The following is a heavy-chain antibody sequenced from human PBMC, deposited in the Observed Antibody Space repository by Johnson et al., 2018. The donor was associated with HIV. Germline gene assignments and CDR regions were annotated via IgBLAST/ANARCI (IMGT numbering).Heavy chain of an antibody. D-gene: IGHD3-22*01. Sequence: VQLVESGGGLVQPGGSLRLSCAASGFTVSSNYMSWVRQAPGKGLEWVSVIYSGGSTGYADSVKGRFTISRDNAKNSLYLQMNSLRAEDTALYYCARVDYDSSGYYLYAFDIWGQGTMVTVSS. CDR2: IYSGGST. CDR1: GFTVSSNY. CDR3: ARVDYDSSGYYLYAFDI. V-gene: IGHV3-66*01. J-gene: IGHJ3*02.